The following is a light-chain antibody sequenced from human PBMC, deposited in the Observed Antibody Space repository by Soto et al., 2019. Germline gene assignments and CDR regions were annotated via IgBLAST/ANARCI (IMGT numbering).Light chain of an antibody. Sequence: DIQMTQSPSTLSASVGDRVSVTCRASQAIRNDLAWYQQKPGKVPKLLIYAASTLQSGVPSRFSGSGSGTDFTLTISSLQPEDFATYYCQKYNSAPRTFGQGTKVDIK. CDR2: AAS. CDR1: QAIRND. CDR3: QKYNSAPRT. V-gene: IGKV1-27*01. J-gene: IGKJ1*01.